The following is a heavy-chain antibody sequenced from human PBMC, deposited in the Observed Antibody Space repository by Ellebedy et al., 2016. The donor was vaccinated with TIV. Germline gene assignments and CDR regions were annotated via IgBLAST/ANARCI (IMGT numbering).Heavy chain of an antibody. Sequence: GESLKISCKGSGYSFTSYWIGWVRPVPGKGLEWMGIINPGDFDTRYSPSFQGQVTISVDKSSSTAYLQWSSLKASDTATYYCAGHRAGISGGMDVWGQGTTVTVSS. CDR3: AGHRAGISGGMDV. V-gene: IGHV5-51*01. D-gene: IGHD3-10*01. CDR2: INPGDFDT. J-gene: IGHJ6*02. CDR1: GYSFTSYW.